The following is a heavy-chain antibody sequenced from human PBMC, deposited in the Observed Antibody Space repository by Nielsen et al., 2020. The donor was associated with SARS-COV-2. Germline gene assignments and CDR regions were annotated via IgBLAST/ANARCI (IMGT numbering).Heavy chain of an antibody. J-gene: IGHJ6*02. D-gene: IGHD1-7*01. CDR1: GFPFSSYW. CDR2: IKQDGSEK. V-gene: IGHV3-7*03. CDR3: AREQGRSGNYEVHYYGMDV. Sequence: GALKISCAASGFPFSSYWMSWVRQAPGKGLEWVANIKQDGSEKYYVDSVKGRFTISRDNAKNSLYLQMNSLRAEDTAVYYCAREQGRSGNYEVHYYGMDVWGQGTTVTASS.